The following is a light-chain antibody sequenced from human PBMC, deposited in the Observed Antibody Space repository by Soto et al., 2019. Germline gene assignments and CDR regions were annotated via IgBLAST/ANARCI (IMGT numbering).Light chain of an antibody. CDR2: AAS. Sequence: ILVTKSACSFSASPGDRVTITCRASQGISSYLAWYQQKPGKAPKLLIYAASTLQSGVPSRFSGSGSGTEFTLTISSLQPEDFATYYCQQLNSFPLTFGQGTRLEIK. J-gene: IGKJ5*01. CDR3: QQLNSFPLT. V-gene: IGKV1-8*01. CDR1: QGISSY.